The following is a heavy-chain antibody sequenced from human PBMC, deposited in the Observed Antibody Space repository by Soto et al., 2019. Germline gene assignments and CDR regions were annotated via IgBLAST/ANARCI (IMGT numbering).Heavy chain of an antibody. J-gene: IGHJ4*02. CDR1: GGSISSYY. CDR3: GRYDYGDLDY. Sequence: SETLSLTCAVSGGSISSYYWSWIRQPPGKGMEWIGYIYYSGSTNYNPSLKSRVTISVDTSKNQFSLKLSSVTAADTAVYYCGRYDYGDLDYWGQGTLVTVSS. D-gene: IGHD4-17*01. V-gene: IGHV4-59*08. CDR2: IYYSGST.